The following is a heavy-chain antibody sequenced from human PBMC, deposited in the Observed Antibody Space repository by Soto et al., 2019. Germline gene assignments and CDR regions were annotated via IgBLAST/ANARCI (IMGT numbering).Heavy chain of an antibody. J-gene: IGHJ5*02. CDR1: GYTFTSYY. D-gene: IGHD3-9*01. V-gene: IGHV1-69*04. CDR2: IIPILGIA. Sequence: SVKVSCKASGYTFTSYYMNWVRQAPGQGLEWMGRIIPILGIANYAQKFQGRVTITADKSTSTAYMELSSLRSEDTAVYYCARVRHAQYYDILTPLGPSAYNWFDPWGQGTLVTVSS. CDR3: ARVRHAQYYDILTPLGPSAYNWFDP.